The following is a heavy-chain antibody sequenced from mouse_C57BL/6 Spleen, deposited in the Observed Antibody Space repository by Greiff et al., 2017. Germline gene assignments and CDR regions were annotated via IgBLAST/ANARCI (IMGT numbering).Heavy chain of an antibody. D-gene: IGHD1-1*01. CDR3: ARNYYGSSYVGYAMDY. V-gene: IGHV3-6*01. CDR1: GYSITSGYY. J-gene: IGHJ4*01. CDR2: ISYDGSN. Sequence: VQLQQSGPGLVKPSQSLSLTCSVTGYSITSGYYWNWIRQFPGNKLEWMGYISYDGSNNYNPSLKNRISITRDTSKNQFFLKLNSVTTEDTATYYCARNYYGSSYVGYAMDYWGQGTSVTVSS.